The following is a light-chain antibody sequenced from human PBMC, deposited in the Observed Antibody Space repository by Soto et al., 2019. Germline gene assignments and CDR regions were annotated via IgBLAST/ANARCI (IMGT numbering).Light chain of an antibody. J-gene: IGKJ4*01. Sequence: EIVLTQSPGTLSLSPGERATLSCRASQSVSSSYLAWYQQKPGQAPRLLIYGASSRATGIPDRFSGSGSGTDLTLTSSRLEPEDFAVYYCQQYGSSRGTFGGGTKVEIK. CDR3: QQYGSSRGT. V-gene: IGKV3-20*01. CDR2: GAS. CDR1: QSVSSSY.